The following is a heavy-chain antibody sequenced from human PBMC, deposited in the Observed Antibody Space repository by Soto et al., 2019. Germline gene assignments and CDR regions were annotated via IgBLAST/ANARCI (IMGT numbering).Heavy chain of an antibody. CDR3: ARDSLNTSPSEALDV. CDR2: ITDSSTYI. CDR1: GFTFSAYT. J-gene: IGHJ3*01. Sequence: GGSLRLSCAASGFTFSAYTMNWVRQAPGKGLEWVSSITDSSTYIYYADSLRGRFTISRDNARNSLFLQMNSLRAEDTAVYYCARDSLNTSPSEALDVWGQWTLVTVSS. V-gene: IGHV3-21*01.